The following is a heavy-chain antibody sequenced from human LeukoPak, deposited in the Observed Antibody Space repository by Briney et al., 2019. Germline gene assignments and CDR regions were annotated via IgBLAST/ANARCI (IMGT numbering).Heavy chain of an antibody. CDR2: INHSGST. Sequence: SSETLSLTCAVYGGSFSGYYWSWIRQPPGKGLEWIGEINHSGSTNYNPSLKSRVTISVDTSKNQFSLKLSSVTAADTAVYYCARGLLGLEWITANWFDPWGQGTLVTVSS. CDR3: ARGLLGLEWITANWFDP. CDR1: GGSFSGYY. V-gene: IGHV4-34*01. D-gene: IGHD3-3*01. J-gene: IGHJ5*02.